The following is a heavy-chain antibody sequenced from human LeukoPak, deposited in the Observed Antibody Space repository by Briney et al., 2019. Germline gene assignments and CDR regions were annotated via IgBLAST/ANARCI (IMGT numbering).Heavy chain of an antibody. CDR3: AKVGSYSSSSGERDDAFDI. CDR2: IRYDGSNK. Sequence: GGSLRLSCAASGFTFSSYGMHWVRQAPGKGLEWVAFIRYDGSNKYYADSVKGRFTISRDNSKNTLYLQMNSLRAEDTAVYYCAKVGSYSSSSGERDDAFDIWGQGTMVTVSS. J-gene: IGHJ3*02. D-gene: IGHD6-6*01. V-gene: IGHV3-30*02. CDR1: GFTFSSYG.